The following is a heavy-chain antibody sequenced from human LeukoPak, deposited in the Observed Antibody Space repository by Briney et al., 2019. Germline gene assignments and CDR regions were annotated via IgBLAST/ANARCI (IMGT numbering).Heavy chain of an antibody. CDR2: VYTSGST. D-gene: IGHD6-19*01. J-gene: IGHJ4*02. V-gene: IGHV4-61*02. CDR1: GGSISSGSYY. CDR3: ARVSSRSGWYPPFDY. Sequence: PSETLSLTCTVSGGSISSGSYYWSWIRQPAGKGLEWIGRVYTSGSTNYNPSLKSRVTISVDTSKNQFSLKLSSVTAADTAVYYCARVSSRSGWYPPFDYWGQGTLVTVSS.